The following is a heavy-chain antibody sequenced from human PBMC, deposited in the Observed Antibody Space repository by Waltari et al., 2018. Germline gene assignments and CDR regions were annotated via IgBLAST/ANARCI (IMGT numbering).Heavy chain of an antibody. CDR3: ARVLAFSMAAMVNYYYYYMDV. D-gene: IGHD5-18*01. V-gene: IGHV3-53*02. J-gene: IGHJ6*03. Sequence: EVQLVETGGGLIQPGGSLRLSCAASGFTVSSNYMSWVRQAPGKGLEWVSVIYSGGSTYYADSVKGRFTISRDNSKNTLYLQMNSLRAEDTAVYYCARVLAFSMAAMVNYYYYYMDVWGKGTTVTVSS. CDR2: IYSGGST. CDR1: GFTVSSNY.